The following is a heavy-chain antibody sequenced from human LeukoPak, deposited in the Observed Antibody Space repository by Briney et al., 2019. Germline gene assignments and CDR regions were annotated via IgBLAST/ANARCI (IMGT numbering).Heavy chain of an antibody. D-gene: IGHD2-15*01. Sequence: TGGSLRLSCAASGFTFSSFTMNWVRQAPGRGLEWVSSITSSSGYIHYADSVKGRFTISRDNAKNSLYLQMNSLRAEDTALYYCAREDQPRGTFDYWGQGILVTVSS. CDR2: ITSSSGYI. V-gene: IGHV3-21*03. J-gene: IGHJ4*02. CDR3: AREDQPRGTFDY. CDR1: GFTFSSFT.